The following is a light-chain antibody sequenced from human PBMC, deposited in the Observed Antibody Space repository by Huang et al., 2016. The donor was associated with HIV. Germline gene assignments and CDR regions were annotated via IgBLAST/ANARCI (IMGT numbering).Light chain of an antibody. V-gene: IGKV3-15*01. Sequence: EIVMTQSPATLSVSPGERATLSCRASQSVRSNLAWYQQKPGQAPRLLIYGASTRATGITGGFSGSGSGTEFTLTISSLQSEDFAVYYCQQYNNWPPVYTFGQGTKLEIK. J-gene: IGKJ2*01. CDR3: QQYNNWPPVYT. CDR1: QSVRSN. CDR2: GAS.